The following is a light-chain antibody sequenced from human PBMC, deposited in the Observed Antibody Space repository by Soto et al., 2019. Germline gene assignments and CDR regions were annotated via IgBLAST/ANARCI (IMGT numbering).Light chain of an antibody. Sequence: DVQLTQSPSFLSASVGDRVTITCRASHGISTYLAWYQQEPGKAPKLLIYDSSSLQSGVPSRFSGSGSGTEFTLTISSLQPEDFATYYCQHLNTYLWTFGQGTKVEIK. CDR1: HGISTY. V-gene: IGKV1-9*01. J-gene: IGKJ1*01. CDR2: DSS. CDR3: QHLNTYLWT.